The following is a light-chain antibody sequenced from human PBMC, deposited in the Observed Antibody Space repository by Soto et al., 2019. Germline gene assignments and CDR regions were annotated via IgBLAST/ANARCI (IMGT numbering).Light chain of an antibody. Sequence: QSALTQPASVSGSPGQSITISCTGTTSDVGYFNYVSWYQQHPGKAPKLMIYEVSNRPSGVSNRFSGSKSGNTASLTISGLQADDEADYYCSSYTGSDSWVFGGGTKLTVL. CDR3: SSYTGSDSWV. J-gene: IGLJ3*02. V-gene: IGLV2-14*01. CDR1: TSDVGYFNY. CDR2: EVS.